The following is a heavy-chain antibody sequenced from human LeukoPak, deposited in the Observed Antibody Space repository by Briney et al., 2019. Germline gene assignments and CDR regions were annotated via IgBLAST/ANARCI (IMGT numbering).Heavy chain of an antibody. Sequence: ASVKVSCKASGYTFTSYGISWVRQAPGQGLEWMGWISAYNGNTNYAQKLQGRVTMTTDTSTSTAYMELRSLRSDDTAVYYCARARGSSSSLFYYYYMDVWGKGTTVTVSS. CDR3: ARARGSSSSLFYYYYMDV. D-gene: IGHD6-6*01. CDR2: ISAYNGNT. CDR1: GYTFTSYG. J-gene: IGHJ6*03. V-gene: IGHV1-18*01.